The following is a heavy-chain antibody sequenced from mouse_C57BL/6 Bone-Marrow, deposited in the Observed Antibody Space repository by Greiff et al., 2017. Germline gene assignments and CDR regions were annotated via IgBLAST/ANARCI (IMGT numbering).Heavy chain of an antibody. V-gene: IGHV1-81*01. D-gene: IGHD2-3*01. CDR2: ISPRSGNT. J-gene: IGHJ4*01. CDR1: GYTFTSYG. Sequence: VQLQESGAELARPGASVKLSCKASGYTFTSYGISWVKQRTGQGLEWIGEISPRSGNTYYNEKFKGKATLTADTYSSTAYMELRSLTSEVSAVYFGARGGYDGYLYAMDYWGQGTSVTVSS. CDR3: ARGGYDGYLYAMDY.